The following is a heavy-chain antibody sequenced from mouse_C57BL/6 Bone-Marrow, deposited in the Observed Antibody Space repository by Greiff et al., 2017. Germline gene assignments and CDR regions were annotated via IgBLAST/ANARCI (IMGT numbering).Heavy chain of an antibody. CDR2: IYPRSGNT. CDR1: GYTFTSYG. D-gene: IGHD1-1*01. V-gene: IGHV1-81*01. J-gene: IGHJ2*01. CDR3: ARGIYYGSSYYFYY. Sequence: VQLQQSGAELARPGASVKLSCKASGYTFTSYGISWVKQRTGQGLEWIGEIYPRSGNTYYNEKFKGKATLTADKSSSSAYMELRLLTSDDSAVYVCARGIYYGSSYYFYYWGQGTTLTVSS.